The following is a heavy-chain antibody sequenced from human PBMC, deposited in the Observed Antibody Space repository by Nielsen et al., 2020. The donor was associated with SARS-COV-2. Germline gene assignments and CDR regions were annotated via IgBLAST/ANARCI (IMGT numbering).Heavy chain of an antibody. Sequence: GGSLRLSCAASGFLFSTYAMSWVRQAPGKGLEWASSISWNSNSIAYADSVKGRFTISRDNAKNSLFLQMTSLRPDDTALYFCAKDPRPSIYGDYTFDYWGQGTLVTVSS. V-gene: IGHV3-9*01. J-gene: IGHJ4*02. CDR3: AKDPRPSIYGDYTFDY. CDR1: GFLFSTYA. D-gene: IGHD4-17*01. CDR2: ISWNSNSI.